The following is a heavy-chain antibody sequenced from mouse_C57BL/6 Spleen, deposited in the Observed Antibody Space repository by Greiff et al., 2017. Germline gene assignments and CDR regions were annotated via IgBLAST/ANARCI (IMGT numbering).Heavy chain of an antibody. J-gene: IGHJ2*01. CDR2: IYPGSGNT. D-gene: IGHD2-4*01. V-gene: IGHV1-76*01. CDR1: GYTFTDYY. Sequence: VQLQQSGAELVRPGASVKLSCKASGYTFTDYYINWVKQRPGQGLEWIARIYPGSGNTYYNEKFKGKATLTAEKSSSTAYMQLSSLTSEDSAVYFCARETDYDGTGFDYWGQGTTLTVSS. CDR3: ARETDYDGTGFDY.